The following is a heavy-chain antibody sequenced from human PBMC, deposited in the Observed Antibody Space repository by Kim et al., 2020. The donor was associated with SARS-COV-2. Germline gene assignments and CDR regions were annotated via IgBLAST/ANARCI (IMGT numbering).Heavy chain of an antibody. V-gene: IGHV4-59*01. J-gene: IGHJ4*02. D-gene: IGHD6-13*01. Sequence: SETLSLTCTVSGGSISSYYWSWIRQPPGKGLEWIGYIYYSGSTNYNPSLKSRVTISVDTSKNQFSLKLSSVTAADTAVYYCARVEQLDHYFDYWGQGTLVTVSS. CDR2: IYYSGST. CDR1: GGSISSYY. CDR3: ARVEQLDHYFDY.